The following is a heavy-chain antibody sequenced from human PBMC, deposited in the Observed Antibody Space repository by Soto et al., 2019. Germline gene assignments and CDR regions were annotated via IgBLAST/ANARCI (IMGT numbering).Heavy chain of an antibody. CDR3: VKEGHAGMVVTTFDY. CDR1: GFTFSNYG. J-gene: IGHJ4*02. V-gene: IGHV3-23*01. CDR2: ITDSGSLT. D-gene: IGHD2-21*02. Sequence: EVQLLESGGGLIQPGGSLRLSCAASGFTFSNYGMSWVRQAPGKGLEWVSAITDSGSLTFYTDSVRGRFIISRDVSKNRLYLQMNSLRADDTAIYYCVKEGHAGMVVTTFDYWGRGTLVTVSS.